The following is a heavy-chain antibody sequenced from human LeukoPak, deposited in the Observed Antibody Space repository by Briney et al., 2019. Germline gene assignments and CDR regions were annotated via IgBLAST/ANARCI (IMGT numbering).Heavy chain of an antibody. J-gene: IGHJ3*02. CDR1: GYTFTSYY. D-gene: IGHD4-17*01. V-gene: IGHV1-46*01. CDR2: INPSGGST. Sequence: ASVKVSCKASGYTFTSYYMHWVRQAPGQGLEWMGIINPSGGSTSYAQKFQGRVTMTRDTSTSTVYMELSSLRSEDTAVYYCARASGYGDYGHAFDIWGPGTMVTVSS. CDR3: ARASGYGDYGHAFDI.